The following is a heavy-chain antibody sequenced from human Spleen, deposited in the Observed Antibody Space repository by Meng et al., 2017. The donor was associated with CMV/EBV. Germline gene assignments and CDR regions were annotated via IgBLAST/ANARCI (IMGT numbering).Heavy chain of an antibody. CDR2: ISSSSTYI. CDR3: ARDGGGIIVPAADDH. J-gene: IGHJ4*02. V-gene: IGHV3-21*01. D-gene: IGHD2-2*01. Sequence: LTCAASGFTFSGYAMSWVRQAPGKGLEWVSSISSSSTYIYYADSVKGRFTISRDNAKNSLYLQMNSLRAEDTAVYYCARDGGGIIVPAADDHWGQGTLVTVSS. CDR1: GFTFSGYA.